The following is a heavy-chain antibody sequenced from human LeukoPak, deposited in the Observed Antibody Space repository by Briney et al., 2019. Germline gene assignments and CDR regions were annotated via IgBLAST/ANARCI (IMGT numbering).Heavy chain of an antibody. J-gene: IGHJ4*02. CDR3: AKDRDFWSGFDY. CDR2: ISGSGGST. CDR1: GFTFSSYA. V-gene: IGHV3-23*01. D-gene: IGHD3-3*01. Sequence: GGSLRLSCAASGFTFSSYAMSWVRQAPGKGLEWVSAISGSGGSTYYADSVKGRFTISRDNSKNTLYLQMDSLRAEDTAVYYCAKDRDFWSGFDYWGQGTLVTVSS.